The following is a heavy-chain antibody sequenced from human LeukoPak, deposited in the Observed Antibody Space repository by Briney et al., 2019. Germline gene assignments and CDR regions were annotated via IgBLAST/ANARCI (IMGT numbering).Heavy chain of an antibody. CDR1: GFTFSSYA. V-gene: IGHV3-30*04. D-gene: IGHD3-22*01. CDR2: ISYDGSNK. J-gene: IGHJ4*02. Sequence: PGGSLRLSCAASGFTFSSYAMHWVRQAPGKGLEWVAVISYDGSNKYYADSVKGRFTISRDNSKNTLYLQMNSLRAEDTAVYYCARVRDYYDTLGSFDYWGQGTLVTVSS. CDR3: ARVRDYYDTLGSFDY.